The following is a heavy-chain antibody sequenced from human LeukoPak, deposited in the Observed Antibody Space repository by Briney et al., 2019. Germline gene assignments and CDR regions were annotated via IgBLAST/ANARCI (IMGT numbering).Heavy chain of an antibody. CDR1: GGTFSSYA. CDR3: ARGSQWGLLGYFDY. D-gene: IGHD1-26*01. CDR2: IIPIFGTA. V-gene: IGHV1-69*13. J-gene: IGHJ4*02. Sequence: ASVKVSCKASGGTFSSYAISWVRQAPGQGLEWMGGIIPIFGTANYAQKFQGRVTITADESTSTAYMELSSLRSEDTAVYYCARGSQWGLLGYFDYWGPGTLVTVSS.